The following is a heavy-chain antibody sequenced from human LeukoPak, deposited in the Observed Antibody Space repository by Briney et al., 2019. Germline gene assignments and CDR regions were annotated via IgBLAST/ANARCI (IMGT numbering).Heavy chain of an antibody. CDR1: GYTFTSYD. Sequence: ASVKVSCKASGYTFTSYDINWVRHATGQGLEWMGWMNPNSGNTGYAQKFQGRVTITRNTSISTAYMELSSLRSEDTAVYYCARRMVRGVNWFDPWGQGTLVTVSS. V-gene: IGHV1-8*03. D-gene: IGHD3-10*01. J-gene: IGHJ5*02. CDR3: ARRMVRGVNWFDP. CDR2: MNPNSGNT.